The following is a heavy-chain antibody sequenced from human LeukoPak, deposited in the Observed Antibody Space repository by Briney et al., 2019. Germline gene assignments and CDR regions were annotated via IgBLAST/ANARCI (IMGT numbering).Heavy chain of an antibody. CDR2: IYPGDSDT. V-gene: IGHV5-51*01. J-gene: IGHJ4*02. Sequence: GESLKISCQGSGYKFTTYWIAWVRQMPGKGLEWMGIIYPGDSDTRYSPSFQGQVTISADTSISTAYLQWSSLKASDTAMYHCARLSMPQLPLDYWGQGTLVTVSS. CDR1: GYKFTTYW. CDR3: ARLSMPQLPLDY. D-gene: IGHD1-1*01.